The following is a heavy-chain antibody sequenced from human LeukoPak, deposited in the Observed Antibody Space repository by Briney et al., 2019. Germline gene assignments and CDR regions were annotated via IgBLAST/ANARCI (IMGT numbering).Heavy chain of an antibody. D-gene: IGHD4-11*01. CDR3: ARYKLTTVIYYYMDV. V-gene: IGHV3-66*02. J-gene: IGHJ6*03. CDR2: IYSGGST. CDR1: GVTVSSNY. Sequence: GGSLRLSCAASGVTVSSNYMSWVRQAPGKGLEWVSVIYSGGSTYYADSVKGRFTISRDNSKNTLYLQMNSLRAEDTAVYYCARYKLTTVIYYYMDVWGKGTTVTVSS.